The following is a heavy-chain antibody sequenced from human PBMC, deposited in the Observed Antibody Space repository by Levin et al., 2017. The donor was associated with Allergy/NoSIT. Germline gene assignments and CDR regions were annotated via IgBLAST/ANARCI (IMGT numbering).Heavy chain of an antibody. CDR1: GGSISGYY. CDR3: AREATVTTGFDY. V-gene: IGHV4-59*01. CDR2: IYYSGST. J-gene: IGHJ4*02. Sequence: MAGGSLRLSCTVSGGSISGYYWSWIRQPPGKGLEWIGYIYYSGSTNYNPSLKSRVTISVDTSKNQFSLKLSSVTAADTAVCYCAREATVTTGFDYWGQGTLVTVSS. D-gene: IGHD4-17*01.